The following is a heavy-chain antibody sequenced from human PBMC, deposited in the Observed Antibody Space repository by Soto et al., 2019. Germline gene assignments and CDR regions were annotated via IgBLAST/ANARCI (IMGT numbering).Heavy chain of an antibody. CDR3: PKDSWYFDL. J-gene: IGHJ4*02. D-gene: IGHD6-13*01. Sequence: PGGSLRLSCEASGFIFTNFWMHWVRQVPGKGLVWVSRIDTSGSSTSYADSVKGRFTISRDNAKNTVSLQMNSLRAEDTGVYYCPKDSWYFDLWSQGSLVTAPQ. CDR2: IDTSGSST. CDR1: GFIFTNFW. V-gene: IGHV3-74*01.